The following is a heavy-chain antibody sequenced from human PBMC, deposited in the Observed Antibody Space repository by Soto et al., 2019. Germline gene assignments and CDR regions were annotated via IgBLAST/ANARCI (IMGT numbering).Heavy chain of an antibody. D-gene: IGHD2-2*01. CDR1: GYTFTSYA. CDR2: INAGNGNT. V-gene: IGHV1-3*05. J-gene: IGHJ4*02. Sequence: QVQLVQSGAEEKKPGASVKVSCKASGYTFTSYAMHWVRQGPGQRLEWMGWINAGNGNTKYSQKFQGRVTITTDPSASTAYMELSSLRSEDTAVYFCARGSGVVVTDWGQGTLVTVSS. CDR3: ARGSGVVVTD.